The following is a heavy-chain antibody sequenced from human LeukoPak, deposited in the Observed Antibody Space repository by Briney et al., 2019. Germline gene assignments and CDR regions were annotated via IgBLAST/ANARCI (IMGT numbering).Heavy chain of an antibody. V-gene: IGHV3-23*01. CDR1: GGSISSSSYY. J-gene: IGHJ4*02. CDR2: ISDTGSRT. Sequence: ETLSLTCTVSGGSISSSSYYWGWIRQPPGKGLEWVSSISDTGSRTSYADSVKGRFTISRDNAKNILYLEMNSLRAEDTAVFYCAKFRADSSGWPFDYWGQGTLVTVSS. D-gene: IGHD6-19*01. CDR3: AKFRADSSGWPFDY.